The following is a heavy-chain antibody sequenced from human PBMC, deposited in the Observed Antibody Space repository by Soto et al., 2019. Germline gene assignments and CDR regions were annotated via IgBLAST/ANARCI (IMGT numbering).Heavy chain of an antibody. CDR3: AKDLGPSGWSLPVWFDP. D-gene: IGHD6-19*01. V-gene: IGHV3-30*18. J-gene: IGHJ5*02. CDR1: GVTFSSYG. Sequence: PGGALGLCCAASGVTFSSYGMHWVRQAPGKGLEWVAVISYDGSNKYYADSVKGRFTISRDNSKNTLYLQMNSLRAEDTAVYYCAKDLGPSGWSLPVWFDPWGQGTLVTVSS. CDR2: ISYDGSNK.